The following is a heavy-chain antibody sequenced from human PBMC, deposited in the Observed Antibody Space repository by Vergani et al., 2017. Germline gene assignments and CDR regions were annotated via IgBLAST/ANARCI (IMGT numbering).Heavy chain of an antibody. CDR3: ARAPQYCSSTSCYIGPWFDP. V-gene: IGHV4-59*01. CDR1: GGPISSYY. CDR2: IYYSGST. J-gene: IGHJ5*02. D-gene: IGHD2-2*02. Sequence: QVQLQESGPGLVKPSETLSLTCTVSGGPISSYYWSWIRQPPGKGLEWIGYIYYSGSTNYNPSLKSRVTISVDTSKNQFSLKLSSVTAADTAVYYCARAPQYCSSTSCYIGPWFDPWGQGTLVTVSS.